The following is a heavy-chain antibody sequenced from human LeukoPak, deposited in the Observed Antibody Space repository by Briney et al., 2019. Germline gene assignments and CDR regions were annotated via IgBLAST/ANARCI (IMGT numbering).Heavy chain of an antibody. V-gene: IGHV3-20*04. CDR3: ARVDYGDYRKCPDY. CDR1: GFTFDDYG. J-gene: IGHJ4*02. CDR2: INWNGGST. D-gene: IGHD4-17*01. Sequence: GGSLRLSCAASGFTFDDYGMSWVRQAPGKGLEWVSGINWNGGSTGYADSVKGRFTISRDNAKNSLYLQMNSLRAEDTALYYCARVDYGDYRKCPDYWGQGTLVTVSS.